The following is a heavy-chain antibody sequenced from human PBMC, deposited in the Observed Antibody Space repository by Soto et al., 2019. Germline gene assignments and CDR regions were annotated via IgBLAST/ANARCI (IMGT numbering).Heavy chain of an antibody. Sequence: ASVKVSCKASGYLFTNYYIHWVRQAPGQGLEWMGIVNPSGYTSTLAQKFQGRLTMTSDTSTSTVYMDLGSLTSEDTAVYYCARDLHGAFTTMVYWGQGTLVTVSS. CDR1: GYLFTNYY. CDR2: VNPSGYTS. J-gene: IGHJ4*02. CDR3: ARDLHGAFTTMVY. V-gene: IGHV1-46*01. D-gene: IGHD5-18*01.